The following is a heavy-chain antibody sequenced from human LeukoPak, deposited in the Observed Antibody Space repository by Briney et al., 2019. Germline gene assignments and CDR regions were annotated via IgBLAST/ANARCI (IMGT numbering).Heavy chain of an antibody. Sequence: PGGSLRLSCAASGFTFSTYWMSWVRQAPGKGLEWIGSIYHSGSTYYNPSLKSRVTISVETSKNQFSLKLSSVTAADTAVYYCAKSIYCSGGSCLHWYFDLWGRGALVTVSS. CDR2: IYHSGST. D-gene: IGHD2-15*01. J-gene: IGHJ2*01. CDR1: GFTFSTYW. CDR3: AKSIYCSGGSCLHWYFDL. V-gene: IGHV4-38-2*01.